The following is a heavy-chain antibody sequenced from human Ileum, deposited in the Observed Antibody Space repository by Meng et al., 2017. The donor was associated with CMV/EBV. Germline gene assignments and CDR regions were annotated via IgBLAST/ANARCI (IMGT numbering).Heavy chain of an antibody. Sequence: QVPGPGLGRLSDTLSLPCSVSGDYISSYYWSWIRQPPGKVLEWIVRIYSNGNTNYNPSLDSRVTMSVDTSKNHFSLKLNSVTAADTAVYYCARGTKYGSGNWFDPWGQGTLVTVSS. CDR3: ARGTKYGSGNWFDP. CDR2: IYSNGNT. CDR1: GDYISSYY. V-gene: IGHV4-4*07. D-gene: IGHD3-10*01. J-gene: IGHJ5*02.